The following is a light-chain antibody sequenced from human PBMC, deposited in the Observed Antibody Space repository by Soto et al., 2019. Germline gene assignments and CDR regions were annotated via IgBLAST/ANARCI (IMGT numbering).Light chain of an antibody. Sequence: DIQMTQSPSTLSGSVGDRVTITCRASQTISSWLAWYQQKPGKAPKLLIYKASTLKSGVPSRFSGSGSGTEFTLTISSLQPEDVATYYCQKYNSAPLITFGQGTRLEIK. V-gene: IGKV1-5*03. CDR2: KAS. CDR1: QTISSW. J-gene: IGKJ5*01. CDR3: QKYNSAPLIT.